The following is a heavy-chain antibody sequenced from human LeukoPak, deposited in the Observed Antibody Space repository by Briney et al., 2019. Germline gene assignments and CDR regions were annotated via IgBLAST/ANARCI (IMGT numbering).Heavy chain of an antibody. J-gene: IGHJ4*02. V-gene: IGHV3-15*01. D-gene: IGHD6-19*01. Sequence: KPGGSLRLSCAASGLTFSKGWMSWVRQAPGKGLEWVGRIKSKSDGGTSEYAPPVKGRFTISRDDSKNTLFLEMSSLKTDDTAVYYCIIPQFYSGSRNDYWGQGILVSVSS. CDR3: IIPQFYSGSRNDY. CDR2: IKSKSDGGTS. CDR1: GLTFSKGW.